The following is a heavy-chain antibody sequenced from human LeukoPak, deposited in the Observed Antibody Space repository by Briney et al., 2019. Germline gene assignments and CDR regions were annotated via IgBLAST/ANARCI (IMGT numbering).Heavy chain of an antibody. CDR1: GYTFTSYG. Sequence: GASVKVSCKASGYTFTSYGISWVRQAPGQGLEWMGGIIPIFGTANYAQKLQGRVTMTTDTSTSTAYMELRSLRSDDTAVYYCARGAAAGPLEYFQHWGQGTLVTVPS. J-gene: IGHJ1*01. D-gene: IGHD6-13*01. V-gene: IGHV1-18*01. CDR3: ARGAAAGPLEYFQH. CDR2: IIPIFGTA.